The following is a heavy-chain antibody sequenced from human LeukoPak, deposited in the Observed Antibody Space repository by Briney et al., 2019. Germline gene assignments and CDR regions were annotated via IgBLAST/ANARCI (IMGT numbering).Heavy chain of an antibody. D-gene: IGHD4-23*01. V-gene: IGHV3-30-3*01. J-gene: IGHJ5*02. Sequence: GGSLRLSSAASGFTFRTYTMHWVRQAPGKGLEWVASISYDGYYKYYAESVKGPFIISRDNSKNTLYLQINSLRADDTAVYYCASAGAVTDSFVHWGEGTLVIVSS. CDR2: ISYDGYYK. CDR1: GFTFRTYT. CDR3: ASAGAVTDSFVH.